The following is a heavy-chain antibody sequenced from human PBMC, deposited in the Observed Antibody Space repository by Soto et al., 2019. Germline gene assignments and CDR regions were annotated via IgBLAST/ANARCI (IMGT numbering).Heavy chain of an antibody. V-gene: IGHV3-23*01. CDR1: GFTFSSYA. CDR3: APLDTMVRGLDY. J-gene: IGHJ4*02. CDR2: ISGSGGST. Sequence: EVQLLESGGGLVQPGGSLRLSCAASGFTFSSYAMSWVRQAPGKGLEWVSAISGSGGSTYYADSVKGRFTISRDNSTNKLYLQMNSLRAEDTAVYYCAPLDTMVRGLDYWGQGTLVTVSS. D-gene: IGHD3-10*01.